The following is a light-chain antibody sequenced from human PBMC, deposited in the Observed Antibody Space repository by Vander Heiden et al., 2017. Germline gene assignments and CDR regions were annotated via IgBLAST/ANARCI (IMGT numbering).Light chain of an antibody. Sequence: EVVLTQSPEFQSVTPREKVTITCRASQSINSSLHWYQQKPDQSPKFLIKYASQSFSGVPSRFSDSGSGTDFTLTINSLEAEDAATYDCHQTRSLPHTFGQGTKLEIK. CDR3: HQTRSLPHT. CDR2: YAS. V-gene: IGKV6-21*01. CDR1: QSINSS. J-gene: IGKJ2*01.